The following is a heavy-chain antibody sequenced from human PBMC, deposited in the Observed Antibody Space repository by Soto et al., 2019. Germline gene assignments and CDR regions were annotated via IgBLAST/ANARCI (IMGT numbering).Heavy chain of an antibody. CDR3: ARLVRRFLEGNYYYYYMDV. J-gene: IGHJ6*03. Sequence: PLETLSLTCTVSGGSISSYYWSWIRQPPGKGLEWIGYIYYSGSTNYNPSLKSRVTISVDTSKNQFSLKLSSVTAADTAVYYCARLVRRFLEGNYYYYYMDVWGKGTTVTVSS. CDR1: GGSISSYY. D-gene: IGHD3-3*01. CDR2: IYYSGST. V-gene: IGHV4-59*08.